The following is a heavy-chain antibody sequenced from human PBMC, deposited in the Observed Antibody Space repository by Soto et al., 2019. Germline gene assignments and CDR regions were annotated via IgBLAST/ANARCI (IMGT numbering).Heavy chain of an antibody. J-gene: IGHJ6*02. D-gene: IGHD1-20*01. Sequence: EVQLVESGGGLVQPGGSLRLSCAASEFTFDKYYMTWVRQAPGKGPEWVANIKPDGSEQYYVDSVKGRFTISRDNANNSLYRQMNSLRAEDTAVYFCARGNWNYYYGCEVWGQGTTVTVSS. CDR3: ARGNWNYYYGCEV. CDR1: EFTFDKYY. V-gene: IGHV3-7*01. CDR2: IKPDGSEQ.